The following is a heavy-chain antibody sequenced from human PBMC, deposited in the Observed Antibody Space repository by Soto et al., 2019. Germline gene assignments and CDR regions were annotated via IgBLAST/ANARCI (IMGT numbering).Heavy chain of an antibody. Sequence: QVQLVQSGAEVKKPGSSVEVSCKAVGGTFSSYAISWVRQAPGQGLEWMGGITPIFGTPNYAQKFQGRITVSADRSTSTVYMELSSLRSEDTAIYYCARGIRITGANGINDSGLDVWGKGTTVTVYS. J-gene: IGHJ6*04. V-gene: IGHV1-69*06. CDR1: GGTFSSYA. CDR2: ITPIFGTP. D-gene: IGHD1-20*01. CDR3: ARGIRITGANGINDSGLDV.